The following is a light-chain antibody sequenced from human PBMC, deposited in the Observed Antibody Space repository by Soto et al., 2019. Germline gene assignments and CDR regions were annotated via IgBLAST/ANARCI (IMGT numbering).Light chain of an antibody. Sequence: EIVLTQSPGTLSLSPGDRATLSCRASQSITNSLAWYRHQPGQPPRLLIYDASKRATGIPARFIGSGSGTHFTLTISSLEPEDFGLYYCQQRSNWPSVTFGGGTKVDTK. CDR2: DAS. V-gene: IGKV3-11*01. J-gene: IGKJ4*01. CDR1: QSITNS. CDR3: QQRSNWPSVT.